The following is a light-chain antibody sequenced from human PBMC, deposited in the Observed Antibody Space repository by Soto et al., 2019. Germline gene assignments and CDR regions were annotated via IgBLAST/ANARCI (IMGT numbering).Light chain of an antibody. J-gene: IGKJ5*01. Sequence: EIVFRQSPVTLSLSPVERATLSCRASQSIASHLAWYQQKPGQAPRLLIHDASSRATGIPARFSGSGSGTDFTLTISSLEPEDFAVYYCQQRNNWPPSITFGPGTRLEIK. V-gene: IGKV3-11*01. CDR2: DAS. CDR3: QQRNNWPPSIT. CDR1: QSIASH.